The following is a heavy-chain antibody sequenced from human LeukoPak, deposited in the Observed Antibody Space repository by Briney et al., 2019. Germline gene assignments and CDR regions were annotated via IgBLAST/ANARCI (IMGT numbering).Heavy chain of an antibody. CDR1: GGSISSYY. J-gene: IGHJ4*02. V-gene: IGHV4-59*01. Sequence: PSETLSLTCTVSGGSISSYYWSWIRQPPGKGLEWIGYIYYSGSTNYNPSLKSRVTISVDTSKNQFSLKLSSVTAADTAVYYCARGLYYYDSSFDYWGQGTLVTVSS. CDR3: ARGLYYYDSSFDY. D-gene: IGHD3-22*01. CDR2: IYYSGST.